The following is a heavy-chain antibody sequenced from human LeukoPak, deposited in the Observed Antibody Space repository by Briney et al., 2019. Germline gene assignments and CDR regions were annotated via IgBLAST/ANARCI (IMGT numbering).Heavy chain of an antibody. CDR1: GGSISTYY. J-gene: IGHJ4*02. Sequence: SETLSLTCSVSGGSISTYYWSWIRQPPGKGLEWIGYIYYSGSTNYNPSLKSRATISVDTSKNQFSLKLSSVTAADTAVYYCARSSSSGSYWADYWGQGTLVTVSS. D-gene: IGHD1-26*01. CDR3: ARSSSSGSYWADY. V-gene: IGHV4-59*01. CDR2: IYYSGST.